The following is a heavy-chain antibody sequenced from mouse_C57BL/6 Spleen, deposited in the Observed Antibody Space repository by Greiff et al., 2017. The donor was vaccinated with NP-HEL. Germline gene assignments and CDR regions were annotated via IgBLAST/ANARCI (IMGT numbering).Heavy chain of an antibody. CDR2: ISYDGSN. CDR3: ARYDGYYPYYYAMDY. CDR1: GYSITSGYY. J-gene: IGHJ4*01. Sequence: ESGPGLVKPSQSLSLTCSVTGYSITSGYYWNWIRQFPGNKLEWMGYISYDGSNNYNPSLKNRISITRDTSQNQFFLKLNSVTTEDTATYYCARYDGYYPYYYAMDYWGQGTSVTVSS. D-gene: IGHD2-3*01. V-gene: IGHV3-6*01.